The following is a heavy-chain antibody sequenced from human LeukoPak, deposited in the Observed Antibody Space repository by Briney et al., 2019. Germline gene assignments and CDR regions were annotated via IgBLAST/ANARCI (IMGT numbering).Heavy chain of an antibody. CDR1: GYTFTSYG. CDR3: ARVNPYSGSYLDDY. V-gene: IGHV1-18*01. J-gene: IGHJ4*02. Sequence: ASVKVSCKASGYTFTSYGISWVRQAPGQGLEWMGWISAYNGNTNYAQKLQGRVNMTTDTSTSTAYMELRSLRSDDTAVYYCARVNPYSGSYLDDYWGQGTLVTVSS. CDR2: ISAYNGNT. D-gene: IGHD1-26*01.